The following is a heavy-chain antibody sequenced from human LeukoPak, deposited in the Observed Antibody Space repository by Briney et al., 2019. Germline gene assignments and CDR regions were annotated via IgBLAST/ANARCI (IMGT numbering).Heavy chain of an antibody. Sequence: GRSLRLSCASSGFTFSSYAMHWVRQAPAKGLDWVAVISYDGSNKYYADSVKGRFTISRDNSKNKLYLQMNSLRAEDTDVYYCARDLRKNYILTGLILDYWGQGPLVTV. V-gene: IGHV3-30*04. J-gene: IGHJ4*02. CDR2: ISYDGSNK. CDR1: GFTFSSYA. D-gene: IGHD3-9*01. CDR3: ARDLRKNYILTGLILDY.